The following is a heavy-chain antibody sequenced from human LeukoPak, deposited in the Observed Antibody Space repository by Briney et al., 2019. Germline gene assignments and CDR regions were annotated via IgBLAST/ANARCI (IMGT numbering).Heavy chain of an antibody. V-gene: IGHV4-34*01. D-gene: IGHD3-22*01. CDR2: INHSGST. J-gene: IGHJ4*02. CDR1: GGSISSYY. CDR3: ARTSYDSSGYLDY. Sequence: SETLSLTCTVSGGSISSYYWSWIRQPPGKGLEWIGEINHSGSTNYNPSLKSRVTISVDTSKHQFSLKLSSVTAADTAVYYCARTSYDSSGYLDYWGQGTLVTVSS.